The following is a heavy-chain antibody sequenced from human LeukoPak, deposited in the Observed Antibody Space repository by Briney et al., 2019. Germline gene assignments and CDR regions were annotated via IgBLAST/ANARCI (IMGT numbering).Heavy chain of an antibody. D-gene: IGHD5-18*01. CDR1: GFTFTSYS. CDR3: APTANRLRSDFDY. CDR2: ISGGGGST. J-gene: IGHJ4*02. Sequence: GGSLRLSCAASGFTFTSYSMNWVRQAPGKGLEWVSTISGGGGSTYYADSVKGRFTISRDNSKNTLYLQVNSLRAEDTAVYYCAPTANRLRSDFDYWGQGTLVTVSS. V-gene: IGHV3-23*01.